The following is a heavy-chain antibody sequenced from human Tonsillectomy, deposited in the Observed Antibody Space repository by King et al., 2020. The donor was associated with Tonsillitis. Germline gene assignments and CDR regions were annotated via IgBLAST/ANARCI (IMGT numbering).Heavy chain of an antibody. CDR3: ASAAGGTGTTNYYFYGMDV. D-gene: IGHD1-1*01. Sequence: VQLVESGAEVKKPGASVKVSCKASGYTFTGYYMHWVRQAPGQGLEWMGWINPNSGGTNYAQKFQGRVTMTRDTSISTAYMELSRLTSDDTAVYYCASAAGGTGTTNYYFYGMDVWGQGTTVTVSS. V-gene: IGHV1-2*02. CDR1: GYTFTGYY. CDR2: INPNSGGT. J-gene: IGHJ6*02.